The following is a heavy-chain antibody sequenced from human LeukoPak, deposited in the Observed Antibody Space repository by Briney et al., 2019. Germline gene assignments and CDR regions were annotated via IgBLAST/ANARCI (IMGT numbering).Heavy chain of an antibody. CDR2: IYHSGST. V-gene: IGHV4-30-4*01. Sequence: PSQTLSLTCTVSGGSISSGDYYWSWIRQPPGEGLEWIGYIYHSGSTFYNPSLKSRVTISVDTSKNQFSLKLSSVTAADTAVYYCARVPLYCSSTSCPFDYWGQGTLVTVSS. CDR3: ARVPLYCSSTSCPFDY. CDR1: GGSISSGDYY. D-gene: IGHD2-2*01. J-gene: IGHJ4*02.